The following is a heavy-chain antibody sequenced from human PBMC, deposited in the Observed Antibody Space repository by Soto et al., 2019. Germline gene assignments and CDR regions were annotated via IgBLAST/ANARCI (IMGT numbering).Heavy chain of an antibody. J-gene: IGHJ6*02. V-gene: IGHV3-23*01. CDR1: GFTFSNYA. Sequence: EVHLLESGGGLVQPGGSLRLSCAASGFTFSNYAMTWVRQAPGKGLEWVSVISGTGGGTNNADSAKGRFTTSRDNSKNTLYLQMSSPRAEDTAVYYCAKRAFYGSGIPNYYGMDVWGQGTAVTVSS. CDR2: ISGTGGGT. D-gene: IGHD3-10*01. CDR3: AKRAFYGSGIPNYYGMDV.